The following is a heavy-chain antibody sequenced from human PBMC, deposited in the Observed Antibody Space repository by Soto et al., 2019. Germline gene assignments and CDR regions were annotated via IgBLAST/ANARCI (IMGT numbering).Heavy chain of an antibody. CDR1: GGSFSGYY. CDR3: ARGDYGDYGYFDY. J-gene: IGHJ4*02. Sequence: SLTCAVYGGSFSGYYWSWIRQPPGKGLEWIGEINHSGSTNYNPSLKSRVTISVDTSKNQFSLKLSSVTAADTAVYYCARGDYGDYGYFDYWGQLTQVTVSS. V-gene: IGHV4-34*01. CDR2: INHSGST. D-gene: IGHD4-17*01.